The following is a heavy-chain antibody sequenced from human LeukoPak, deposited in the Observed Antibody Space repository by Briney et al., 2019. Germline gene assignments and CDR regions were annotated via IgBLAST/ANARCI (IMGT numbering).Heavy chain of an antibody. J-gene: IGHJ5*02. D-gene: IGHD6-13*01. CDR3: ARGLRWSIAAADNNNWFDP. Sequence: GGSLRLSCAASGFTFSSYAMHWVRQAPGKGLEWVAVISYDGSNKYYADSVKGRFTISRDNSKNTLYLQMNSLRSEDTAVYYCARGLRWSIAAADNNNWFDPWGQGTLVTVSS. CDR2: ISYDGSNK. V-gene: IGHV3-30*04. CDR1: GFTFSSYA.